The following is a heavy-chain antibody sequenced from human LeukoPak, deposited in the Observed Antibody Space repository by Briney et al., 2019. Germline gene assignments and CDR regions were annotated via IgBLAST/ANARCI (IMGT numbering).Heavy chain of an antibody. Sequence: NPSETLSLTCTVSGGSISSYYWSWIRQPPGKGLEWIGYIYYSGTTNYNPSLKSRVTISVDTSKNQFSLKLNSVTAADTAVYYCARIRGDFWSAPPADYWGQGTLVTVSS. CDR2: IYYSGTT. D-gene: IGHD3-3*01. CDR1: GGSISSYY. V-gene: IGHV4-59*08. CDR3: ARIRGDFWSAPPADY. J-gene: IGHJ4*02.